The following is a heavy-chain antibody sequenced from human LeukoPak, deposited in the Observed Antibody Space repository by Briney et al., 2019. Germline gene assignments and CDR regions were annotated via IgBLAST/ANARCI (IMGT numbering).Heavy chain of an antibody. CDR3: VRDPGYEYGYDY. V-gene: IGHV3-53*01. CDR2: IYSGGGT. CDR1: GFTVSDNY. J-gene: IGHJ4*02. Sequence: GGSLRLSCAASGFTVSDNYMSWVRQAPGKGLEWVSVIYSGGGTYYTASVKGRFTISRHNSKNTISLRINSLRTEDTAVYYRVRDPGYEYGYDYWGQAT. D-gene: IGHD5-18*01.